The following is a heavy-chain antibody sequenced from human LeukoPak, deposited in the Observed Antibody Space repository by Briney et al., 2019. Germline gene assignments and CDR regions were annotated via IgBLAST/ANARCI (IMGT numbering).Heavy chain of an antibody. J-gene: IGHJ4*02. V-gene: IGHV4-31*03. CDR1: GGSISSGGYY. Sequence: SETLSLTCTVSGGSISSGGYYWSWIRQHPGKGLEWIGYIYYSGSTYHNPSLKSRVTISVDTSKNQFSLKLSSVTAADTAVYYCASGVDTAMEPLDYWGQGTLVTVSS. CDR3: ASGVDTAMEPLDY. D-gene: IGHD5-18*01. CDR2: IYYSGST.